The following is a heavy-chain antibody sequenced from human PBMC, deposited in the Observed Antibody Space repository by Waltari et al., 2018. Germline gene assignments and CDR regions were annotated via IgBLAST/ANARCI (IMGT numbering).Heavy chain of an antibody. CDR1: GFTFSSYD. CDR3: AKGSDYDILAFDY. CDR2: ISGSGGST. V-gene: IGHV3-23*01. Sequence: EVQLLESGGGLVQPGGSLRLSCAASGFTFSSYDMSWVRQAPGKGLEWVSAISGSGGSTYYADSVKGRFTISRDNSKNTLYLQMNSLRAEDTAVYYCAKGSDYDILAFDYWGQGTLVTVSS. D-gene: IGHD3-9*01. J-gene: IGHJ4*02.